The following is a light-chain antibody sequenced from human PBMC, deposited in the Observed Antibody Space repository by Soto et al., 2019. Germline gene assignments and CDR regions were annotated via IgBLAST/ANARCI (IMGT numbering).Light chain of an antibody. CDR2: GAS. J-gene: IGKJ1*01. CDR3: QQYGSSPWT. CDR1: QSVSNNY. Sequence: EIVLTQSPGTLSLSPGERGTLSCRASQSVSNNYLAWYQQKPGQAPRLLIYGASNRATGIPDRFSGSGSGTDFTLTISRLEPEDFAVYFCQQYGSSPWTFGQGTKVDIK. V-gene: IGKV3-20*01.